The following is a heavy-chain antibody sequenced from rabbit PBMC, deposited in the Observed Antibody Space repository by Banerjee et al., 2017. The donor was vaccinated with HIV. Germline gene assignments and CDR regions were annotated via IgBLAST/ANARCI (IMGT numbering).Heavy chain of an antibody. J-gene: IGHJ4*01. D-gene: IGHD4-2*01. CDR2: IYTGSSSNT. V-gene: IGHV1S45*01. CDR3: ARSASYAVKL. Sequence: QEQLVESGGGLVQPEGSLTLTCTASGFSFSGSYYMCWVRQAPRKGLEWIACIYTGSSSNTYYASWAKGRFTISKTSSTTVTLQMTSLTVADTATYFCARSASYAVKLWGPGTLVTVS. CDR1: GFSFSGSYY.